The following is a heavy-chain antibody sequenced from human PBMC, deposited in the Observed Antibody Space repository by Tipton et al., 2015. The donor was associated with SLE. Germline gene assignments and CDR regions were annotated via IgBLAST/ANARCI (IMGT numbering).Heavy chain of an antibody. Sequence: QLVQSGAEVKKPGESLRISCKGSGYSFTSYWISWIRQPPGKGLEWIGEINHSGSTNYNPSLKSRVTISVDTSKNQFSLKLSSVTAADTAVYYCARALQNYFDDWGQGTLVTVSS. J-gene: IGHJ4*02. CDR2: INHSGST. CDR3: ARALQNYFDD. V-gene: IGHV4-34*01. CDR1: GYSFTSYW.